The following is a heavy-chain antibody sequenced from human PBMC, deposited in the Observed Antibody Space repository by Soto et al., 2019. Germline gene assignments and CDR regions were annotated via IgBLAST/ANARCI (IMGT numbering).Heavy chain of an antibody. Sequence: QITLKESGPTLVKPTQTLTLTCTFSGFSLSTTRGGVGWIRHPRGEALEWLALLYWDDEQLYSPSLKKRLTITKDTSKNQVVLTLTNMDPVDTATYYCAHSKTSGMRYYFDYWGQGTLVTVSS. CDR1: GFSLSTTRGG. J-gene: IGHJ4*02. CDR3: AHSKTSGMRYYFDY. CDR2: LYWDDEQ. V-gene: IGHV2-5*02.